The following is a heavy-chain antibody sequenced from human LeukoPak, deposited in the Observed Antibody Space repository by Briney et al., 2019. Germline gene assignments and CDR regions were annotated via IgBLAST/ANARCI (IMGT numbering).Heavy chain of an antibody. Sequence: GGSLRLSCVASGFTFSSYAMSWVRQAPGKGLEWVSVIYSGGSTYYADSVKGRFTISRDNSKNTLYLQMNSLRAEDTAVYYCARAQRGYCSGGSCSLDYWGQGTLVTVSS. D-gene: IGHD2-15*01. CDR2: IYSGGST. CDR1: GFTFSSYA. CDR3: ARAQRGYCSGGSCSLDY. J-gene: IGHJ4*02. V-gene: IGHV3-53*01.